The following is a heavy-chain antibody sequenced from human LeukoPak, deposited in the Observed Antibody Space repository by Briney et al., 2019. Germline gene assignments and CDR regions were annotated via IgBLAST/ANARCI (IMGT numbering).Heavy chain of an antibody. Sequence: ASVKVSCKASGYTFTSYDINWVRQATGQGLEWMGWMNPNSGNTGYAQKFQGRVTITADESTSTAYMELSSLRSEDTAVYYCARVLLDCTNGVCYWLDWFDPWGQGTLVTVSS. D-gene: IGHD2-8*01. CDR3: ARVLLDCTNGVCYWLDWFDP. CDR2: MNPNSGNT. V-gene: IGHV1-8*01. CDR1: GYTFTSYD. J-gene: IGHJ5*02.